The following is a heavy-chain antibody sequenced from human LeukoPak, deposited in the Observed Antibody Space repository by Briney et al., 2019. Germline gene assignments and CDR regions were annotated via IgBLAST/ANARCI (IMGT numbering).Heavy chain of an antibody. V-gene: IGHV1-2*02. Sequence: GASVKVSCKASGYTFTGYYMHWVRQAPGQGLEWMGWINPNSGGTNYAQKFQGRVTMTRDTSISTAYMELSRLRSDDTAVYYCARDSSGYDYDAFDIWGQGTMVTVSS. CDR3: ARDSSGYDYDAFDI. D-gene: IGHD3-22*01. CDR1: GYTFTGYY. CDR2: INPNSGGT. J-gene: IGHJ3*02.